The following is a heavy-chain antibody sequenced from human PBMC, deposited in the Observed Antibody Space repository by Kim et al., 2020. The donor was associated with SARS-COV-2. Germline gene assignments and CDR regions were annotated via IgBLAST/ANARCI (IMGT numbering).Heavy chain of an antibody. J-gene: IGHJ6*02. Sequence: DSVRGRFTHSRDNSKNTLFLQMNSLGAEDTAGYYCARDGGIAALYGMDVWGQGTTVTVSS. V-gene: IGHV3-30*07. CDR3: ARDGGIAALYGMDV. D-gene: IGHD6-13*01.